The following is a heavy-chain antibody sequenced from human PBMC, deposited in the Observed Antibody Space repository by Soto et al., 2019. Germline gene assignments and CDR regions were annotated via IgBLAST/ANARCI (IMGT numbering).Heavy chain of an antibody. CDR1: GYTFTSYG. CDR2: ISAYNGNT. Sequence: QVQLVQSGAEVKKPGASVKVSCKASGYTFTSYGISWVRQAPGQGLEWMGWISAYNGNTNYAQKLPGRVIMTTDTSTSTAYMELRSLRSDETAVYYCARDPSSFTMVRERLCDYWGQGTLVTVSS. CDR3: ARDPSSFTMVRERLCDY. V-gene: IGHV1-18*01. J-gene: IGHJ4*02. D-gene: IGHD3-10*01.